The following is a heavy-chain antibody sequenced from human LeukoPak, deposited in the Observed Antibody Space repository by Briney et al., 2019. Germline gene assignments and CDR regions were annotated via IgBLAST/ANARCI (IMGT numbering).Heavy chain of an antibody. D-gene: IGHD6-13*01. CDR1: GFTFSSYG. V-gene: IGHV3-21*01. CDR2: TSTSSSYI. CDR3: ARAAIAAARIYYYMDV. J-gene: IGHJ6*03. Sequence: GRSLRLSCAASGFTFSSYGMHWVRQAPGKGLEWVSFTSTSSSYIHNADSVKGRFTISRDNAENSLYLQMNSLRAEDTAVYYCARAAIAAARIYYYMDVWGKGTTVTVSS.